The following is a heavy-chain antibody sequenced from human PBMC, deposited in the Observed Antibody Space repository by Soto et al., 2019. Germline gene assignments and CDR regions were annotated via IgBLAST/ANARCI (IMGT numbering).Heavy chain of an antibody. CDR2: ISAYNGNT. CDR1: GYTFTSYG. CDR3: ARLGYCSGGSCYSGYFQH. Sequence: ASVKVSCKASGYTFTSYGISWVRQAPGQGLEWMGWISAYNGNTNYAQKLQGRVTMTTDTSTSTAYMELRSLRSDDTAVYYFARLGYCSGGSCYSGYFQHWGQGTLVTVSS. J-gene: IGHJ1*01. V-gene: IGHV1-18*01. D-gene: IGHD2-15*01.